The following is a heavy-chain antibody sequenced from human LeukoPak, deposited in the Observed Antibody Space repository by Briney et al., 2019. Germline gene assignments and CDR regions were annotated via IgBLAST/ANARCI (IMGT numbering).Heavy chain of an antibody. V-gene: IGHV3-30-3*01. CDR2: ISHDGSNQ. Sequence: GGSLRLSCAASGFTFSSYAMHRVRQAPGKGLEWVAVISHDGSNQQYADSVKGQVTISRDNSKSTLYLQMASLRAGDTAVYYCARQGDTGSWYFDYWGQGTLVTVSS. CDR3: ARQGDTGSWYFDY. J-gene: IGHJ4*02. D-gene: IGHD2-21*02. CDR1: GFTFSSYA.